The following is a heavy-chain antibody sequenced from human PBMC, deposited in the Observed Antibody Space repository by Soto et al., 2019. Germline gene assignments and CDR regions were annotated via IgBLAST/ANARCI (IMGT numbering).Heavy chain of an antibody. Sequence: DVQLVESGGGLVNPGGSLRLSCRTSGFTFSKAWMRWVRQAPGKGLEWVGRIRANADGGTVEDAAPVKGRFIISRDDSTNTLYLQMNSLDTEDTGVYYCNAAGVRGVVMSGMDVWCQGTAVTVSS. CDR3: NAAGVRGVVMSGMDV. J-gene: IGHJ6*02. CDR1: GFTFSKAW. CDR2: IRANADGGTV. D-gene: IGHD3-10*01. V-gene: IGHV3-15*01.